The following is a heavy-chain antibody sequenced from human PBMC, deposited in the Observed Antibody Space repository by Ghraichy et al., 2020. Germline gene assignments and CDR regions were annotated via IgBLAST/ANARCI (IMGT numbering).Heavy chain of an antibody. V-gene: IGHV3-48*02. Sequence: GGSLRLSCDRTSTRLNSSNVNSARKPPGKGLEWVSYISSSSSTIYYADSVKGRFTISRDNAKNSLYLQMNSLRDEDTAVYYCARSRYQLLSSTIYYDGMDVWGQ. D-gene: IGHD2-2*01. CDR1: STRLNSSN. CDR3: ARSRYQLLSSTIYYDGMDV. J-gene: IGHJ6*02. CDR2: ISSSSSTI.